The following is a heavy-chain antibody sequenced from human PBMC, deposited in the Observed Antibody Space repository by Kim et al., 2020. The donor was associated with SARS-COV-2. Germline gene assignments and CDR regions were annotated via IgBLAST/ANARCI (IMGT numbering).Heavy chain of an antibody. D-gene: IGHD5-18*01. CDR2: IIPILGIA. J-gene: IGHJ6*03. CDR3: ARGGYSYGYYYYMDV. V-gene: IGHV1-69*04. Sequence: SVKVSCKASGGTFSRYAISWVRQAPGQGLEWMGRIIPILGIANYAQKFQGRVTITADKSTSTAYMELSSLRSEDTAVYYCARGGYSYGYYYYMDVWGKGTTVTVSS. CDR1: GGTFSRYA.